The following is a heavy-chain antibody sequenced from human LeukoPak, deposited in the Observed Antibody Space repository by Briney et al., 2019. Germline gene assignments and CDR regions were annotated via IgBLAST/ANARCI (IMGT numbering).Heavy chain of an antibody. V-gene: IGHV4-61*02. CDR2: IYTSGST. CDR3: ARERERHDFWSGYPTTEAFDI. CDR1: GGSISSGSYY. D-gene: IGHD3-3*01. Sequence: SETLSLTCTVSGGSISSGSYYWSWIRQPAGKGLEWIGRIYTSGSTNYNPSLKSRVTISVDTSKNQFSLKLSSVTAADTAVYYCARERERHDFWSGYPTTEAFDIWGQGTMVTVSS. J-gene: IGHJ3*02.